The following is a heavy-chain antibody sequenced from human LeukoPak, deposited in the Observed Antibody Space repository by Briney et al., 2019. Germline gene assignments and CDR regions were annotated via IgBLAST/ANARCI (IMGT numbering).Heavy chain of an antibody. CDR1: GGTFSSYA. D-gene: IGHD4-17*01. CDR3: AREDTVTTADY. Sequence: SVKVSCKASGGTFSSYAISWVRQAHGQGLEWMGRIIPIFGTANYAQKVQGRVTITTDESTSTAYMELSSLRSEDTAVYYCAREDTVTTADYWGQGTLVTVSS. V-gene: IGHV1-69*05. CDR2: IIPIFGTA. J-gene: IGHJ4*02.